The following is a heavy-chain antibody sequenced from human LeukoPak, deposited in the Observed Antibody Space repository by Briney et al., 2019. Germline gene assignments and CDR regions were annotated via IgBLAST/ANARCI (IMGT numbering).Heavy chain of an antibody. CDR2: ISGSGGAT. CDR1: GFTFSIFA. V-gene: IGHV3-23*01. D-gene: IGHD3-10*01. J-gene: IGHJ4*02. CDR3: AKTDGSGSFYNPSHY. Sequence: GGSLRFSCTASGFTFSIFAMTWVRQAPGKGLEWVSGISGSGGATYYADSVKGRFTISRDNSKSTLFLQMSSLRAEDTAIYYCAKTDGSGSFYNPSHYWGQGTLVTVSS.